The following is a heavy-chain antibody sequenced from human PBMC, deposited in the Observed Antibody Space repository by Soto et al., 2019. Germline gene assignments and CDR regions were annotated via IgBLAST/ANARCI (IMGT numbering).Heavy chain of an antibody. J-gene: IGHJ4*01. CDR3: ARRLSTYFFDN. Sequence: GGSLRLSCAASGFTFSSYAMSWVRQAPGKGLEWVSAISASASSTFSADSVKGRFTISRDNSKNTLYLQMNSLRAEDTAIYYCARRLSTYFFDNWGQGTLVTVSS. V-gene: IGHV3-23*01. D-gene: IGHD2-21*02. CDR1: GFTFSSYA. CDR2: ISASASST.